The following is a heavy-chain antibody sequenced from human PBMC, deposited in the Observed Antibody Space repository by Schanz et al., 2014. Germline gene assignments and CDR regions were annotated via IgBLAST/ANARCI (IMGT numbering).Heavy chain of an antibody. CDR1: GFTFGGYA. CDR2: ISYDGSNK. Sequence: QVQLLESGGGVVQPVRSLRLSCAVSGFTFGGYALHWVRQAPGKGLEWVAVISYDGSNKYYADSVKGRFTISRDNANNSLFLRMNSLRAEDTAVYYCARDSGSHYLVDYWGQGTLVTVSS. J-gene: IGHJ4*02. D-gene: IGHD1-26*01. V-gene: IGHV3-30*04. CDR3: ARDSGSHYLVDY.